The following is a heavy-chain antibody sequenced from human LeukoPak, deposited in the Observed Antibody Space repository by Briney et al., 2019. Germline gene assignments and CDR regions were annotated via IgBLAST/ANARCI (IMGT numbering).Heavy chain of an antibody. Sequence: GGSLRLSCAASGFTFSIYWMHWVCQAPGKGLVWVSRITSDGSTTNYADSVEGRFTISRDNAKNTLFLQMNSLRAEDTAVYYCARGWEQQGVGAFHVWGQGTMVTVSS. CDR1: GFTFSIYW. CDR2: ITSDGSTT. J-gene: IGHJ3*01. V-gene: IGHV3-74*01. CDR3: ARGWEQQGVGAFHV. D-gene: IGHD1/OR15-1a*01.